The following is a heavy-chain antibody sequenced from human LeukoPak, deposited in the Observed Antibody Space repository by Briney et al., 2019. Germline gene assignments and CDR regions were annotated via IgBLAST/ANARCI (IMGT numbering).Heavy chain of an antibody. CDR2: ISSSSSYI. CDR3: ARRYSSGWYPGPTLDY. D-gene: IGHD6-19*01. CDR1: GFTFSSYS. Sequence: GGSLRLSCAASGFTFSSYSMNWVRQAPGKGLEWVSSISSSSSYIYYADLVKGRFTISRDNAKNSLYLQMNSLRAEDTAVYYCARRYSSGWYPGPTLDYWGQGTLVTVSS. J-gene: IGHJ4*02. V-gene: IGHV3-21*01.